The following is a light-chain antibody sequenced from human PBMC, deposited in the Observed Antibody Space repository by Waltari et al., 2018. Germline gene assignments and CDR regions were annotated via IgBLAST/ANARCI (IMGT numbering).Light chain of an antibody. CDR1: QVIANY. J-gene: IGKJ4*01. CDR2: GAS. Sequence: TCRASQVIANYVVWYQQKPGKAPKVLIYGASTLHSGVPSRFSGSRSGTDFTLTISNLQPEDFATYFCQQINIYPYTFGGGTKVEIK. V-gene: IGKV1-9*01. CDR3: QQINIYPYT.